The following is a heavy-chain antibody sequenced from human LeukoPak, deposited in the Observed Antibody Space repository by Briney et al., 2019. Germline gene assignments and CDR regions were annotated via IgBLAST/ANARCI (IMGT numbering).Heavy chain of an antibody. D-gene: IGHD2-8*02. Sequence: GRPLRLSCAASGFTFSSYGMHWVRQAPGKGLEWVAVISYEGSSKYYADSVKGRFTISRDNSENTLYLQMNSLRAEDTAVYYCAKSLCTGGTCYDTNYYYYMDVWGNGTTVTVSS. V-gene: IGHV3-30*18. CDR2: ISYEGSSK. CDR1: GFTFSSYG. J-gene: IGHJ6*03. CDR3: AKSLCTGGTCYDTNYYYYMDV.